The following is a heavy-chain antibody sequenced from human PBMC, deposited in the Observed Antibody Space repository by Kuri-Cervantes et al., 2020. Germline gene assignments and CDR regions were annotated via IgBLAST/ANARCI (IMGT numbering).Heavy chain of an antibody. V-gene: IGHV3-30-3*01. CDR2: ISYDGSNK. Sequence: GESLKISCAASGFTFSSYAMHWVRQAPGKGLEWVAVISYDGSNKYYADSVKGRCTISRDNSKNTLYLQMNSLRAEDTAVYYCARAPGTYYYDRGWFDPWGQGTLVTVSS. CDR3: ARAPGTYYYDRGWFDP. J-gene: IGHJ5*02. CDR1: GFTFSSYA. D-gene: IGHD3-22*01.